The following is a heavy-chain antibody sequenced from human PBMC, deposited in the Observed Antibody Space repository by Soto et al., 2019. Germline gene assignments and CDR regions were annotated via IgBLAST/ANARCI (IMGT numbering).Heavy chain of an antibody. J-gene: IGHJ4*02. CDR3: ARAPPKYCSSTSCYASTNLAY. D-gene: IGHD2-2*01. CDR2: INHSGST. Sequence: SETLSLTCAVYGGSFSGYYWSWIRQPPGKALEWIGEINHSGSTNYNPSLKSRVTISVDTSKNQFSLKLSSVTAADTAVYYCARAPPKYCSSTSCYASTNLAYWGQGTLVTVSS. CDR1: GGSFSGYY. V-gene: IGHV4-34*01.